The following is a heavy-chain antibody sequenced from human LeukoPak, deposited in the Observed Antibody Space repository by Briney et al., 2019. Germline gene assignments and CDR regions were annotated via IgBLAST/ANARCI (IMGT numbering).Heavy chain of an antibody. Sequence: ASVKVSCKASGGTFSSYAISWVRQAPGQGLEWMGGIIPIFGTADYAQKFQGRVTITTDESTSTAYMELSSLRPADTAVYYYARSYDSSGYSLDYWGQGTLVTVSS. CDR1: GGTFSSYA. CDR2: IIPIFGTA. CDR3: ARSYDSSGYSLDY. V-gene: IGHV1-69*05. J-gene: IGHJ4*02. D-gene: IGHD3-22*01.